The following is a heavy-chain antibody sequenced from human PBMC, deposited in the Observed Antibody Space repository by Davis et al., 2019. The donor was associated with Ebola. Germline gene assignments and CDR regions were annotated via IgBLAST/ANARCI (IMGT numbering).Heavy chain of an antibody. CDR2: INHSGST. CDR1: GGSFSGYY. D-gene: IGHD2-2*01. CDR3: ARDSVPLDCSSTSCYGYYYYYMDV. V-gene: IGHV4-34*01. Sequence: SQTLSLTCAVYGGSFSGYYWSWIRQPPGKGLEWIGEINHSGSTNYNPSLKSRVTISVDTSKNQFSLKLSSLTAADTAVYYCARDSVPLDCSSTSCYGYYYYYMDVWGKGTTVTVSS. J-gene: IGHJ6*03.